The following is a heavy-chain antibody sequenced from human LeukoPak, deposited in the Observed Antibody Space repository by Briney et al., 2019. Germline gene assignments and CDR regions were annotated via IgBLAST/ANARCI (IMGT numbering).Heavy chain of an antibody. Sequence: GASVKVSCKASGYIFTTYYMHWVRQAPGQGLEWMGIINPSVDSTNYAQKFQGRVTMTRDTSTSTVYMELSRLRSEDTAVYYCARLAYYDFWSGYYSLWDYYYYYMDFWGKGTTVTVSS. CDR1: GYIFTTYY. J-gene: IGHJ6*03. V-gene: IGHV1-46*01. D-gene: IGHD3-3*01. CDR2: INPSVDST. CDR3: ARLAYYDFWSGYYSLWDYYYYYMDF.